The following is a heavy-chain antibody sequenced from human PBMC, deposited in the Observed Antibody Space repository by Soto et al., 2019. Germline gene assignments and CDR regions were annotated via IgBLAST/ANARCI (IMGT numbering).Heavy chain of an antibody. Sequence: QVQLEASGPGLVKPSQTVSLTCSVSGGSIRSGGYFWTWIRQHPGKGLEYIGHIYSTGSTYYIPSLRRRLTMSLDTSKNQFSLNLTSVTAADTALYFCARLNSGLYQSFGSWGQGALVTVSS. J-gene: IGHJ4*02. D-gene: IGHD2-8*01. CDR2: IYSTGST. CDR3: ARLNSGLYQSFGS. V-gene: IGHV4-31*03. CDR1: GGSIRSGGYF.